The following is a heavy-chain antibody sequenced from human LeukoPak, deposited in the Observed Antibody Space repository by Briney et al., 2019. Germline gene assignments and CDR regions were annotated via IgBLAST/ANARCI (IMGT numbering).Heavy chain of an antibody. D-gene: IGHD5-12*01. CDR2: INPNSGGT. CDR1: GYTFTGYY. J-gene: IGHJ3*02. V-gene: IGHV1-2*02. CDR3: ARDSPVAYAFDI. Sequence: GASGKVSCKASGYTFTGYYMHWVRQAPGQGLEWMGWINPNSGGTNYAQKFQGRVTMTRDTSISTAYMELSRLRSDDTAVYYCARDSPVAYAFDIWGQGTMVTVSS.